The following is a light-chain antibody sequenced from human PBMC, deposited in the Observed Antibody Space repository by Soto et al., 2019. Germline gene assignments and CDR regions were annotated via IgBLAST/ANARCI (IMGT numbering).Light chain of an antibody. CDR2: DVS. CDR3: CSYAGSYTFYV. V-gene: IGLV2-11*01. Sequence: QSALTQPRSVSGSPGQSVTISCTGTSSDVGGYNYVSWYQQHPGKAPKLMIYDVSKRPSGVPDRFSGSKSGNTASLTISGLQAEDEADYNCCSYAGSYTFYVFGTGTKVTAL. CDR1: SSDVGGYNY. J-gene: IGLJ1*01.